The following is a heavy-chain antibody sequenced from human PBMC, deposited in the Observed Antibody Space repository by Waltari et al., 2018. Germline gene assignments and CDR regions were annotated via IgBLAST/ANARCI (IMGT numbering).Heavy chain of an antibody. V-gene: IGHV3-72*01. CDR2: TRNKANSYTT. CDR1: GGSFSGYY. CDR3: ALDLLSPFDY. J-gene: IGHJ4*02. Sequence: VQLQQWGAGLLKPSETLSLTCAVYGGSFSGYYWSWIRQPPGKGLEWVGRTRNKANSYTTEYAASVKGRFTISRDDSKNSLYLQMNSLKTEDTAVYYCALDLLSPFDYWGQGTLVTVSS. D-gene: IGHD3-10*01.